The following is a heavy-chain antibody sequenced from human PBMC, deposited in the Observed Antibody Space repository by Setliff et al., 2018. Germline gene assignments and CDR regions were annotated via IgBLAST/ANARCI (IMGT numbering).Heavy chain of an antibody. CDR2: IFYSGRT. D-gene: IGHD5-18*01. V-gene: IGHV4-39*01. Sequence: SETLSLTCTVSGASITNINYYWGLIRQPPGKGLEWIGSIFYSGRTFYNPSLKSRVTISVDTSKNQFSLTLSSVTAADTAVYYCVRLDRRENSFGYPNGDYVDVWGKGTTVTVSS. J-gene: IGHJ6*03. CDR1: GASITNINYY. CDR3: VRLDRRENSFGYPNGDYVDV.